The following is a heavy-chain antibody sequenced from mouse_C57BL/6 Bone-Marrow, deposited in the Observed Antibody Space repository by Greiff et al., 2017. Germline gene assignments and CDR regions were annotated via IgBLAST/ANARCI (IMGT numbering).Heavy chain of an antibody. D-gene: IGHD2-1*01. V-gene: IGHV1-64*01. CDR2: IHPNSGST. CDR3: AFGNYYSYYAMDY. Sequence: VQLQQPGAELVKPGASVKLSCKASGYTFTSYWMHWVKQRPGQGLEWIGMIHPNSGSTNYNEKFKSKATLTVDKSSSTAYMQLSSLTSEDSAVYYCAFGNYYSYYAMDYWGQGTSVTVSS. CDR1: GYTFTSYW. J-gene: IGHJ4*01.